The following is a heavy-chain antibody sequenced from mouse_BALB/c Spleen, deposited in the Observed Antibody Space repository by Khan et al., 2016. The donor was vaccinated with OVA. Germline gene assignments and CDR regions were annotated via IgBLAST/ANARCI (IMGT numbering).Heavy chain of an antibody. D-gene: IGHD2-3*01. Sequence: VQLQQSGAELVRPGALVKLSCKASGFNIKDYYIHWVKQRPEQGLEWIGRIDPENGNTIYDPKFQGKANITSDTSSNTAYLQLSSLTSEDTAVYYGARSCYEAWFPYWGQGTLVTVSA. CDR1: GFNIKDYY. V-gene: IGHV14-1*02. CDR3: ARSCYEAWFPY. CDR2: IDPENGNT. J-gene: IGHJ3*01.